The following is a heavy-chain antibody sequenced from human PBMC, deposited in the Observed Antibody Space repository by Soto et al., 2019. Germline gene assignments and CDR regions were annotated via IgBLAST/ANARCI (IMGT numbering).Heavy chain of an antibody. CDR1: GFTVSSNY. D-gene: IGHD4-17*01. Sequence: GGSLRLSCAASGFTVSSNYMSWVRQAPGKGLEWVSVIYSGGSTYYADSVKGRFTISRDNSKNTLYLQMNSLRAEDTAVYYCARDSHGVYYYGMDVWGQGTTVTVSS. CDR3: ARDSHGVYYYGMDV. J-gene: IGHJ6*02. V-gene: IGHV3-66*01. CDR2: IYSGGST.